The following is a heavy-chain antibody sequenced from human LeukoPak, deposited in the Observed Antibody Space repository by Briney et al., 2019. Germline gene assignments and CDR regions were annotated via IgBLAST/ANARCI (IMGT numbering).Heavy chain of an antibody. CDR2: INADNGKT. V-gene: IGHV1-3*01. Sequence: ASVKVSCKASGYSFSSYTMHWVRQAPGQRLEWMGWINADNGKTKYSQKFQGRVTLTSDTSASTAYMELSSLRSEDTAVYYCARARVVTDTRGLDGFDIWGQGTMVTVSS. CDR3: ARARVVTDTRGLDGFDI. D-gene: IGHD2-21*02. J-gene: IGHJ3*02. CDR1: GYSFSSYT.